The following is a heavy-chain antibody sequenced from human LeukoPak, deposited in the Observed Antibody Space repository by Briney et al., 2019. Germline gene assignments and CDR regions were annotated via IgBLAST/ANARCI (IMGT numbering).Heavy chain of an antibody. J-gene: IGHJ4*02. Sequence: GGSLRLSCAASGFTFSNYSMNWVRQAPGKGLEWVSSISSNSKYIYYADSVKGRFTISRDNAKNSLYLQMNSLRAEDTAVYYCAKETRGAPDYWGQGTLVTVSS. V-gene: IGHV3-21*01. CDR1: GFTFSNYS. CDR2: ISSNSKYI. CDR3: AKETRGAPDY. D-gene: IGHD3-10*01.